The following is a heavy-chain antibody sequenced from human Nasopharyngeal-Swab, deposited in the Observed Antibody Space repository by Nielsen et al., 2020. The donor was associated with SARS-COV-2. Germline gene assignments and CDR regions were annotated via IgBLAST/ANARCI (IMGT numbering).Heavy chain of an antibody. CDR3: AREVPYSGHDDAFDI. D-gene: IGHD5-12*01. CDR1: GLGFSNYE. CDR2: ISTTTATI. J-gene: IGHJ3*02. V-gene: IGHV3-48*03. Sequence: GESLKISCAASGLGFSNYEMNWVRQAPGKGLEWISYISTTTATIYYAVSVKGRFTISRDNAKNSLYLQMNSLRAEDTAVYYCAREVPYSGHDDAFDIWGQGTMVTVSA.